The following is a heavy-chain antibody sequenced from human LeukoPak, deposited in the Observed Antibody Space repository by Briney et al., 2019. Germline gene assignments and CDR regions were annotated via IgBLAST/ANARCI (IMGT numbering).Heavy chain of an antibody. CDR3: ARGSYGPQYYYGMDV. V-gene: IGHV3-33*01. Sequence: GGSVRLSCAASGFTFSSYGMHWVRQAPGKGLEWVAVIWYDGSNKYYADSVKGRFTISRDNSKNTLYLQMNSLRAEDTAVYYCARGSYGPQYYYGMDVWGQGTTVTVSS. CDR2: IWYDGSNK. D-gene: IGHD5-18*01. CDR1: GFTFSSYG. J-gene: IGHJ6*02.